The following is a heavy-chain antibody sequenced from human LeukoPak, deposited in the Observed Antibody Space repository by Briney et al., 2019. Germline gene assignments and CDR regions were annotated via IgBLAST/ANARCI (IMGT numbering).Heavy chain of an antibody. CDR1: GFTFSSYS. V-gene: IGHV3-21*01. D-gene: IGHD2-15*01. J-gene: IGHJ4*02. Sequence: GGSLRLSCAASGFTFSSYSMNWVRQAPGKGLEGVSSISSSSSYIYYADSVKGRFTISRDNAKNSLYLQMNSLRAEDTAVYYCARTGWYCSGGSCYSDYWGQGTLVTVSS. CDR2: ISSSSSYI. CDR3: ARTGWYCSGGSCYSDY.